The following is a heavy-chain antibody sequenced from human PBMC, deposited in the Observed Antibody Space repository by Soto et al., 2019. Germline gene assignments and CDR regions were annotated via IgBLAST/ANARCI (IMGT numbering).Heavy chain of an antibody. J-gene: IGHJ5*02. V-gene: IGHV2-5*02. CDR2: IYWDDDK. D-gene: IGHD3-3*01. CDR3: ARTNEYYDFWSGYYWWFDP. CDR1: GFSLSTSGVG. Sequence: QITLKESGPTLVKPTQTLTLTCTFSGFSLSTSGVGVGWIRQPPGKALEWLALIYWDDDKRYSPSLKSRLTSTKDTSKNQVVLTMTNMDPVDTATYYCARTNEYYDFWSGYYWWFDPWGQGTLVTVSS.